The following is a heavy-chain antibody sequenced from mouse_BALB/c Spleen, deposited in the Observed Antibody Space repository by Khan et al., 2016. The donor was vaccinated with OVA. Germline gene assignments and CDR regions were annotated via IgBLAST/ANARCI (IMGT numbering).Heavy chain of an antibody. CDR3: ARAGYSTWFAY. D-gene: IGHD2-3*01. J-gene: IGHJ3*01. V-gene: IGHV14-1*02. CDR2: IDPENGNT. CDR1: GFAIKDYY. Sequence: VQLKQSGAELVRPGALVNLSCKASGFAIKDYYMHWVKQRPEQGLEWIGWIDPENGNTFFDPKFQDKASITSDTSSNTAYLQLSSLTSEDTAIYYCARAGYSTWFAYWGQGTLVTVSA.